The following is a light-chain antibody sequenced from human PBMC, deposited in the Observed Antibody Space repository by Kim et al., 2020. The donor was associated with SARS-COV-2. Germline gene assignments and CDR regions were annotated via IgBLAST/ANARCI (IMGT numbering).Light chain of an antibody. J-gene: IGKJ1*01. CDR2: GAS. CDR1: QSVGSN. V-gene: IGKV3-15*01. CDR3: QQYNNWPQT. Sequence: EIVMTQSPATLSVSPGKRGTLSCRASQSVGSNLAWYQQKPGQAPRLLIYGASTRATGIPARFSGSGSGTEFTLTIGSLQSEDFAVYYCQQYNNWPQTFGQGTKVEIK.